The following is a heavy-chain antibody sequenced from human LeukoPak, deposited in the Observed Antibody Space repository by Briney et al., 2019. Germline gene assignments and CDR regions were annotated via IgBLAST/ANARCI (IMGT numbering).Heavy chain of an antibody. D-gene: IGHD1-14*01. CDR2: LIPIFGTA. CDR3: SREPRYTENLVDA. V-gene: IGHV1-69*13. Sequence: ASVKVSCKASGGTFSSYAISWVRQAPGQGLEWMGGLIPIFGTANYAQKFQGRGTITPDESTSTASMELSTPRSYDTGVYYCSREPRYTENLVDAGGQATLVTVSS. CDR1: GGTFSSYA. J-gene: IGHJ5*02.